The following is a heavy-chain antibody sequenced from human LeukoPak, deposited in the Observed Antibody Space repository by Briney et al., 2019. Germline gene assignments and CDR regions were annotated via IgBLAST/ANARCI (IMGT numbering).Heavy chain of an antibody. CDR1: GGSLSIYS. CDR3: ARQAYCGADCYSLDF. D-gene: IGHD2-21*02. J-gene: IGHJ4*02. V-gene: IGHV4-4*09. CDR2: IYTSGST. Sequence: SETLSLTCTVSGGSLSIYSWSWIRQPPGKGLEWIGYIYTSGSTNYNPSLQSRVTISVDTSRSQFSLKLTSVTAADTAVYYCARQAYCGADCYSLDFWGQGTLVTVSS.